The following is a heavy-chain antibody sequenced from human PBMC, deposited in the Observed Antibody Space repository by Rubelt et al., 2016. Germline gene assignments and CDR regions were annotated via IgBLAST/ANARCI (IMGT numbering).Heavy chain of an antibody. Sequence: EVQLLESGGGLVQPGGSLRLSCAASGFTFRNDAMSWVRQAPGKGLDWVSAISGSGGSTYYADSVKGRFTISRDNSKNTLYLQMNSLIAEDTAVYYCATGTSPQSYYYYYGMDVWGQGTTVTVSS. J-gene: IGHJ6*02. CDR1: GFTFRNDA. CDR3: ATGTSPQSYYYYYGMDV. V-gene: IGHV3-23*01. D-gene: IGHD2-2*01. CDR2: ISGSGGST.